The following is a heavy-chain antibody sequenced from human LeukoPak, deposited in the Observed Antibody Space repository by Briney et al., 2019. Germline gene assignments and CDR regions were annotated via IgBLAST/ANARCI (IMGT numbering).Heavy chain of an antibody. Sequence: SETLSLTCTVSGGSISSGGYYWSWIRQHPGKGLEWIGYIYYSGSTYYNPSLKSRVTISVDTSKNQFSLKLSSVTAADTAVYYCARGALDCSSTSCRTYYFDYWGQGTLVTVSS. V-gene: IGHV4-31*03. D-gene: IGHD2-2*01. CDR3: ARGALDCSSTSCRTYYFDY. CDR2: IYYSGST. CDR1: GGSISSGGYY. J-gene: IGHJ4*02.